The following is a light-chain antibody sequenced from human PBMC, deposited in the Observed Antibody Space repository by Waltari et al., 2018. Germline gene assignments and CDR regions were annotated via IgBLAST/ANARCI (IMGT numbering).Light chain of an antibody. CDR3: QQRANWLT. CDR2: ETS. V-gene: IGKV3-11*01. CDR1: QSVGSY. J-gene: IGKJ4*01. Sequence: EIVLTQSPGTLSLSPGERATLSCRASQSVGSYLAWYQQKPGQAPRLRIYETSNRATGVPARFSGSGSGTDFTLTISSLEPEDFAVYYCQQRANWLTFGGGTKVEIK.